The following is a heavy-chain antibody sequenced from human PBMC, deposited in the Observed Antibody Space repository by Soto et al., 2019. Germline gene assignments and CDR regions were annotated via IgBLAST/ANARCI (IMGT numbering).Heavy chain of an antibody. Sequence: QVQLVQSGAEVKKTGASLMLSCKTSGYPFTTYYLHWVRQAPGHGLEWMGILFPADGATNYAQKFRGRVTMTRETSTSTVYMQLSSLRSEDTAVYYCVREFSGGYFDYWGQGSLVTVSS. CDR2: LFPADGAT. CDR1: GYPFTTYY. D-gene: IGHD3-10*01. CDR3: VREFSGGYFDY. V-gene: IGHV1-46*01. J-gene: IGHJ4*02.